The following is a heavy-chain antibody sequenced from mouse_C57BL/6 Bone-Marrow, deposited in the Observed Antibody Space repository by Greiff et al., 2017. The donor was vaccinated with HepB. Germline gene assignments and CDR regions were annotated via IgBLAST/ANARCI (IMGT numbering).Heavy chain of an antibody. CDR3: ARGPWFAY. Sequence: QVQLQQSGAELVMPGASVKLSCKASGYTFTSYWMHWVKQRPGQGLEWIGEIDPSDSYTNYNQKFKGKSTLTVDKSSSTAYMQLSSLTSDDSAVYYCARGPWFAYWGQGTLVTVSA. CDR1: GYTFTSYW. CDR2: IDPSDSYT. V-gene: IGHV1-69*01. J-gene: IGHJ3*01.